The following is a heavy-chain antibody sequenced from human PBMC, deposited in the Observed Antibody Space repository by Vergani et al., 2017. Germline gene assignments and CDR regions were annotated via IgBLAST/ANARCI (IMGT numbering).Heavy chain of an antibody. CDR2: IIPIFGTA. Sequence: QVQLVQSGAEVKKPGSSVKVSCKASGGTFSSYAISWVRQAPGQGLEWMGGIIPIFGTANYAQKFKGRVTITADESTSTAYMELSSLRSEDTAVYYCARARSERLLQDDYYYYGMDVWGQGTTVTVSS. CDR1: GGTFSSYA. D-gene: IGHD5-24*01. CDR3: ARARSERLLQDDYYYYGMDV. J-gene: IGHJ6*02. V-gene: IGHV1-69*01.